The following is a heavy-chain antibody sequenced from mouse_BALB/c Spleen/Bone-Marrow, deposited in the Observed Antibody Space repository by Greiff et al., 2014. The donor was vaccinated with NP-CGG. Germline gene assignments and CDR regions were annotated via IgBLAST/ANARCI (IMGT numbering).Heavy chain of an antibody. CDR3: ARSAYYGTNYGAMDY. D-gene: IGHD1-1*01. CDR2: IYPGGGDT. CDR1: GYAFSNSW. Sequence: QVQLQQSGPELVKPGASVKISCKASGYAFSNSWMNWVKQRPGQGLEWIGRIYPGGGDTNYNGKFKGKATLTADKSSSTAYMQLSSLTSVDSAVYFCARSAYYGTNYGAMDYWGQGTSVTVSS. J-gene: IGHJ4*01. V-gene: IGHV1-82*01.